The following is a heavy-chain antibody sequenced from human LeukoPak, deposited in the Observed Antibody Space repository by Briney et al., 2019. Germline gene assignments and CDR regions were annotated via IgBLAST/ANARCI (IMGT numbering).Heavy chain of an antibody. V-gene: IGHV3-30*02. CDR3: AKDRGGYCSGGSCYYFDD. J-gene: IGHJ4*02. D-gene: IGHD2-15*01. CDR1: GFTFRSYG. CDR2: IRYDGSNK. Sequence: PGGSLRLSCAASGFTFRSYGIHWVRQAPGKGLEWVAFIRYDGSNKYYADSVKGRFTISRYNSKNTLYVQMNSLRAEDTAVYYCAKDRGGYCSGGSCYYFDDWGQGTLVIVSS.